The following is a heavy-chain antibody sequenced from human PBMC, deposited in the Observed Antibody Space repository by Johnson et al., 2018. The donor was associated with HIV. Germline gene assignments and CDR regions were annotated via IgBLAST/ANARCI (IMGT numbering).Heavy chain of an antibody. Sequence: QVQLVESGGGVVQPGRSLRLSCAASGFIFSNSGMHWVRQAPGKGLEWVAIIWSDGSNRYYADSVRGRFTISRDNAKNLLYLQMNSLRAEDTAVYYCARPIARGASDIWGQGTMVTVSS. J-gene: IGHJ3*02. D-gene: IGHD3-10*01. CDR3: ARPIARGASDI. CDR1: GFIFSNSG. CDR2: IWSDGSNR. V-gene: IGHV3-33*01.